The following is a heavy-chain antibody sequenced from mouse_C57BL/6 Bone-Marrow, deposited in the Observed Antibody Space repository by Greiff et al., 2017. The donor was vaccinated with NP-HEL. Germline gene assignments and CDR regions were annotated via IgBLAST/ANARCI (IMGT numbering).Heavy chain of an antibody. Sequence: QVQLKESGPELVKPGASVKISCKASGYAFSSSWMNWVKQRSGKGLEWIGRIYPGDGDTNYNGKFKGKATLTADKSSSTAYMQLSSLTSEDSAVYFCAFYYGYDYAMDYWGQGTSVTVSS. D-gene: IGHD2-2*01. J-gene: IGHJ4*01. V-gene: IGHV1-82*01. CDR3: AFYYGYDYAMDY. CDR2: IYPGDGDT. CDR1: GYAFSSSW.